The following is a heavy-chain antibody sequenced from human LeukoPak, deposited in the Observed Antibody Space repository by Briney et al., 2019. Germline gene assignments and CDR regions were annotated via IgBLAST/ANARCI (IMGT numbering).Heavy chain of an antibody. J-gene: IGHJ4*02. V-gene: IGHV1-18*01. CDR3: ARDGVHSGTTDF. CDR2: ISANNGDT. D-gene: IGHD1-1*01. Sequence: ASVTVSCKTSGYTFFSYGITWVRQAPGQGLEWMGWISANNGDTKYAPKFQGRVIMTTESNTRTAYLDVRSLRSDDTAVYYCARDGVHSGTTDFWGQGTLITVAS. CDR1: GYTFFSYG.